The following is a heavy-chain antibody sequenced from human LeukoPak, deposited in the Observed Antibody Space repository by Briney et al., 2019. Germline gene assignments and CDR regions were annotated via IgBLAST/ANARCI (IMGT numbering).Heavy chain of an antibody. CDR2: ISSSSSYI. CDR1: GFTFSSYS. D-gene: IGHD6-19*01. J-gene: IGHJ4*02. CDR3: ARGEYGSAWPNIDY. V-gene: IGHV3-21*01. Sequence: KPGGSLRLSCAASGFTFSSYSMNWVRQAPGKGLEWVSSISSSSSYIYYADSVKGRFTISRDNAKNSLYLQMNSLRAEDTAVYYCARGEYGSAWPNIDYWGQGTLVTVSS.